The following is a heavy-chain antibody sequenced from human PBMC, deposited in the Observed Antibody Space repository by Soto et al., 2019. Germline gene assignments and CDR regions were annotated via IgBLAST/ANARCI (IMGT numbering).Heavy chain of an antibody. V-gene: IGHV1-2*02. Sequence: ASVKVSCKASGYTFTGYYMHWVRQAPGQGLEWMGWINPNSGGTNYAQKFQGRVTMTRDTSISTAYMELSRLRSDDTAVYYCARDPAYCVYYFDYWGQGTLVTVSS. CDR3: ARDPAYCVYYFDY. D-gene: IGHD3-10*02. CDR2: INPNSGGT. CDR1: GYTFTGYY. J-gene: IGHJ4*02.